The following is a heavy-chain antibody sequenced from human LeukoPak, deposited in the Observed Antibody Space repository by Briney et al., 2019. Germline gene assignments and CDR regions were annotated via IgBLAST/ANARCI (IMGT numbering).Heavy chain of an antibody. V-gene: IGHV3-48*01. D-gene: IGHD4-17*01. CDR2: ISSSSSTI. CDR1: GFTFSSYS. Sequence: GGSLRLSCAASGFTFSSYSMSWVRQAPGKGLEWVSYISSSSSTIYYADSVKGRFTISRDNAKNSLYLQMNSPRAEDTAVYYCARRGDYAGGLGYYGMDVWGQGTTVTVSS. J-gene: IGHJ6*02. CDR3: ARRGDYAGGLGYYGMDV.